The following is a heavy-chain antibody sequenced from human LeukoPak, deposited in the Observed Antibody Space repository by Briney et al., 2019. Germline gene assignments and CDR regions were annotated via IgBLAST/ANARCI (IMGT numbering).Heavy chain of an antibody. V-gene: IGHV4-34*01. CDR3: ARKRVRIIIFHYSHYMDV. J-gene: IGHJ6*03. Sequence: SETLSLTCAVYGESFSGYYWSWIRQPPGKGLEWIGEINHSGSTNYNPSLKSRVTISVDTSKNQFSLKLSSVTAADTAVYYCARKRVRIIIFHYSHYMDVWGKGTPVIVSS. D-gene: IGHD3/OR15-3a*01. CDR2: INHSGST. CDR1: GESFSGYY.